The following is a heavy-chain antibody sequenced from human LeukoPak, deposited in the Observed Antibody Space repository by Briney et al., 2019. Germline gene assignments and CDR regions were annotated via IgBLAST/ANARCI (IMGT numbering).Heavy chain of an antibody. CDR3: AKDGRLYGDYVDY. CDR2: ISNDGDT. CDR1: GFTVSSNY. D-gene: IGHD4-17*01. V-gene: IGHV3-66*02. J-gene: IGHJ4*02. Sequence: GGSLRLSCAASGFTVSSNYMSWVRQGPGKGLECVSVISNDGDTYYADSVKGRFTISRDNSKNTLYLQMNSLRAEDTAVYYCAKDGRLYGDYVDYWGQGTLVTVSS.